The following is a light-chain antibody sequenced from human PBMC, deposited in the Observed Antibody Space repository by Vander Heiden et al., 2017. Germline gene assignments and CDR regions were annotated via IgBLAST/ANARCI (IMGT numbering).Light chain of an antibody. CDR1: NSDIGNYDY. J-gene: IGLJ3*02. CDR3: CSFTISSTHVM. CDR2: EVV. Sequence: QSALTQPGSVAGSPRQSLTISCTGTNSDIGNYDYVSWYQHLPGEAPKIIIYEVVNRRSRFSNRFSGSMSRNTASLTISDLQARDAADYFCCSFTISSTHVMFGGGTKLPVL. V-gene: IGLV2-14*01.